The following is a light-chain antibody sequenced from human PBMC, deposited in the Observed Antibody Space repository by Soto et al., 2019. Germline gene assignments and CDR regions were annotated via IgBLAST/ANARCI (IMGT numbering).Light chain of an antibody. CDR2: WAS. CDR3: QQYYSLPRR. CDR1: QSVLYSSSNNNY. Sequence: DIVMTQSPDSLAVSLGERATINCKSSQSVLYSSSNNNYLAWYQQKPGQPPKALIYWASTRQSGVPDRFSGSGSGTDFSLTISSLQAEDVAVYYCQQYYSLPRRFGQGTKVEI. V-gene: IGKV4-1*01. J-gene: IGKJ1*01.